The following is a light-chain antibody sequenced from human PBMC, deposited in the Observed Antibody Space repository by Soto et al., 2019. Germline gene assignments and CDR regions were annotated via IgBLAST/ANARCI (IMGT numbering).Light chain of an antibody. CDR2: EVS. Sequence: QSALTQPACVSGSPGQSITISCTGTSSDVGGYNYVSWYQQHPGKAPKLMIYEVSNRPSGVSTRFSGSKSGNTASLTISGLQAEDEADYYCSSYTGSNSWVFGGGTKLTVL. J-gene: IGLJ3*02. CDR3: SSYTGSNSWV. V-gene: IGLV2-14*01. CDR1: SSDVGGYNY.